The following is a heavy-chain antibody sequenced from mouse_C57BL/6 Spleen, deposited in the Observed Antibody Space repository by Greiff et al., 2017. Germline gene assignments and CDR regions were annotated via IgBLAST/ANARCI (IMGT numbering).Heavy chain of an antibody. V-gene: IGHV5-4*01. J-gene: IGHJ2*01. CDR1: GFTFSSYA. CDR2: ISDGGSYT. Sequence: EVKLVESGGGSVKPGGSLKLSCAASGFTFSSYAMSWVRQTPEKRLEWVATISDGGSYTYYPDNVKGRFTISRDNAKNNLYLQMSHLKSEDTAMYYCARDRKGITTVVPHYFDYWGQGTTLTVSS. D-gene: IGHD1-1*01. CDR3: ARDRKGITTVVPHYFDY.